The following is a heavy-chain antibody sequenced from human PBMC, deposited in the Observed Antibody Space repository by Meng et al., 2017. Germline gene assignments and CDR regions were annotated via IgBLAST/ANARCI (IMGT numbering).Heavy chain of an antibody. CDR2: ISAYNGNT. V-gene: IGHV1-18*04. CDR1: GYTFTGYY. CDR3: ARDLLLWFGELSNYYGMDV. Sequence: ASVKVSCKASGYTFTGYYMHWVRQAPGQGLEWMGWISAYNGNTNYAQKLQGRVTMTTDTSTSTAYMELRSLRSDDTAVYYCARDLLLWFGELSNYYGMDVWGQGTTVTVSS. J-gene: IGHJ6*02. D-gene: IGHD3-10*01.